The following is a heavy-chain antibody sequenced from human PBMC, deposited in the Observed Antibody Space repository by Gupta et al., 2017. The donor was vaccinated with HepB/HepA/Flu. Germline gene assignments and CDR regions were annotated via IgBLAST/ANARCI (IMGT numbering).Heavy chain of an antibody. CDR3: ARSRAGYNSAHGFDI. J-gene: IGHJ3*02. Sequence: EEQLVESVGGLVQPGGSLRLSCAASGFSFSSFSMNWVRQAPGRGLEWVSYINSNSRTLFYGDSVKGRFTISRDNARNSIYLQMNSLTDEDTAVYYCARSRAGYNSAHGFDIWGQGTMVTVSS. CDR1: GFSFSSFS. V-gene: IGHV3-48*02. CDR2: INSNSRTL. D-gene: IGHD5-24*01.